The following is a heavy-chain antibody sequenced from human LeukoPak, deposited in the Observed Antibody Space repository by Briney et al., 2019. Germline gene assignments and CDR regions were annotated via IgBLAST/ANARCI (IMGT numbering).Heavy chain of an antibody. V-gene: IGHV3-30*02. D-gene: IGHD6-13*01. Sequence: GGSLRLSCAASGFTFSSYGMHWVRQAPGKGLEWVAFIRYDGSNKYYADSVKGRFTISRDNSKNTLYLQMNSLRAEDTAVYYCARNQAAAGPAPTRYMDVWGKGTTVTVSS. CDR3: ARNQAAAGPAPTRYMDV. CDR2: IRYDGSNK. J-gene: IGHJ6*03. CDR1: GFTFSSYG.